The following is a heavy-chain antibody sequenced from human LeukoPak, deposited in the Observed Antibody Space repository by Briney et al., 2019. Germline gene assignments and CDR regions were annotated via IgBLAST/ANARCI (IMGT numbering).Heavy chain of an antibody. CDR1: GFTFSSYW. J-gene: IGHJ6*03. CDR3: AGEGYSRSSQGYYYYYYMDV. CDR2: INSDGSST. Sequence: PGGSLGLSCAASGFTFSSYWMHWVRQAPGKGLVWVSRINSDGSSTSYADSVKGRFTISRDNAKNTLYLQMNSLRAEDTAVLYCAGEGYSRSSQGYYYYYYMDVWGKGTTVTVSS. D-gene: IGHD6-6*01. V-gene: IGHV3-74*01.